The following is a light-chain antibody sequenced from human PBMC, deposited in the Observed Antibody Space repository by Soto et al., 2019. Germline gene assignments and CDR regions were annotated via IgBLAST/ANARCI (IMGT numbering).Light chain of an antibody. CDR3: QQYGSSPPLT. CDR1: QSVSSSY. V-gene: IGKV3-20*01. J-gene: IGKJ4*01. Sequence: EIVLTQSPGTLSLSPGERATLSCRASQSVSSSYLAWYQQKPGQAPRLLIYGASSRATGIPDRFSGSGSGTAFTLTISRLEPEDLAVYYCQQYGSSPPLTFGGGTKVDIK. CDR2: GAS.